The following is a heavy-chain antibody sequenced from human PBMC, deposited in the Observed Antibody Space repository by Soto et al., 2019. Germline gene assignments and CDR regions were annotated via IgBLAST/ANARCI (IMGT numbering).Heavy chain of an antibody. CDR2: IYYSGST. Sequence: QLQLQESGPGLVKPSETLSLTCTVSGGSISSSSYYWGWIRQPPGKGLEWIGSIYYSGSTYYNPSLKSRVTISVDTSKKQFSLKMSSVTAADTAVYYCVTEEYSRSWSGSHVWFDPWGQGTLVTVSS. CDR3: VTEEYSRSWSGSHVWFDP. V-gene: IGHV4-39*01. D-gene: IGHD6-13*01. J-gene: IGHJ5*02. CDR1: GGSISSSSYY.